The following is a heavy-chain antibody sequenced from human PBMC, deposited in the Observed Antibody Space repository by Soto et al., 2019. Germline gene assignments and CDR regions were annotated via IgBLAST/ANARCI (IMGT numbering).Heavy chain of an antibody. Sequence: GASVKVSCKASGYTFTSYGISWVRQAPGQGLEWMGWISAYNGNTNYAQKLQGRVTMTTDTSTSTAYMELRSLRSDDTAVYYCARDVGDTNYYYYGMDFWGQGTTVTVFS. J-gene: IGHJ6*02. V-gene: IGHV1-18*01. CDR3: ARDVGDTNYYYYGMDF. CDR2: ISAYNGNT. D-gene: IGHD3-10*01. CDR1: GYTFTSYG.